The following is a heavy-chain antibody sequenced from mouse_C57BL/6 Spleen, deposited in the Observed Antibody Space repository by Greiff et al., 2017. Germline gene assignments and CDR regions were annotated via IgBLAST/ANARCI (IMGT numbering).Heavy chain of an antibody. CDR2: IYPGSGST. J-gene: IGHJ2*01. CDR3: ARWVSGYPSYDY. CDR1: GYTFTSYW. D-gene: IGHD3-1*01. V-gene: IGHV1-55*01. Sequence: QVQLQQPGAELVKPGASVKMSCKASGYTFTSYWITWVKQRPGQGLEWIGDIYPGSGSTNYNEKFKSKATLTVDTSSSTAYMQLSSLTSEDSAVYDCARWVSGYPSYDYWGQGTTLTVSS.